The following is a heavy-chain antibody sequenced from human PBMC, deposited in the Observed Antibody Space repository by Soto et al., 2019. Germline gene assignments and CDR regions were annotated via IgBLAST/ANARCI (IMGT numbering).Heavy chain of an antibody. CDR1: GDSISTYY. V-gene: IGHV4-59*01. Sequence: QVHLQESGPGLVKPPETLSLTGTVSGDSISTYYWSWIRQSPGKALEWLGYVYYSGRTRYNPSLTSRLNISVDTSKMQMYLRLGAVTAADTAVYYCAVCRRFYYIDVWGKGTTVTVSS. CDR3: AVCRRFYYIDV. CDR2: VYYSGRT. J-gene: IGHJ6*03.